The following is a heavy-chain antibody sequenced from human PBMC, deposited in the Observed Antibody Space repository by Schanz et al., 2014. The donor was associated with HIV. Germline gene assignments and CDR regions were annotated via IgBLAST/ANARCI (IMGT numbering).Heavy chain of an antibody. CDR1: GFSFSDYW. CDR3: ARGLGASIWDY. D-gene: IGHD1-26*01. V-gene: IGHV3-74*02. Sequence: EVQLVESGGGLVQPGGSLTLSCAASGFSFSDYWMHWVRQVPGKGLLWVSRMNNDVSSRLYADSVKGRFTISRDNAKNSLSLQVNSLRADDTAVYYCARGLGASIWDYWGQGTLVTVSS. J-gene: IGHJ4*02. CDR2: MNNDVSSR.